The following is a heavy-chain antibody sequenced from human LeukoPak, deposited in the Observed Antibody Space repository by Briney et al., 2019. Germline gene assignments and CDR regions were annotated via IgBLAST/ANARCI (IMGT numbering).Heavy chain of an antibody. CDR3: AKASNTLDY. CDR1: GFPFSASA. V-gene: IGHV3-23*01. D-gene: IGHD2/OR15-2a*01. CDR2: ISNSGGNT. J-gene: IGHJ4*02. Sequence: PGGSLRLSCAAFGFPFSASAMSWVRQAPGKGLEWVSTISNSGGNTYYANSVRGRFTISRDNSKNTLFLQLNSLRAEDTAVYYCAKASNTLDYWGQGTLVTVSS.